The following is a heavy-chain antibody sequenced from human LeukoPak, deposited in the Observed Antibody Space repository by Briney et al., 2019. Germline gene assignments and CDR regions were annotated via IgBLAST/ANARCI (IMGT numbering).Heavy chain of an antibody. CDR1: GFTFSDYY. J-gene: IGHJ4*02. CDR3: ARGTAVAGETFDY. D-gene: IGHD6-19*01. Sequence: GGSLRLSCAASGFTFSDYYMSWIRQAPGKGLEWVSYISSSSTIYYADSVKGRFTISRDNAKNSLYLQMNSLRAEDTAVYYCARGTAVAGETFDYWGQGTLVTVSS. CDR2: ISSSSTI. V-gene: IGHV3-11*04.